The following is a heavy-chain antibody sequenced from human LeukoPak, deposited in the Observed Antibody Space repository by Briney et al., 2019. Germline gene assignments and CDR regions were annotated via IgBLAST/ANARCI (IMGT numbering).Heavy chain of an antibody. Sequence: GGSLRLSCAASGFTFISYAMHGVRQAPGKGLEGVAVISYDGSNKYYADSVKGRFTISKDNYKNRLYLQMNSLRAEDTAVYYCARDTGNTVYWGQGTLVTVSS. V-gene: IGHV3-30*04. CDR3: ARDTGNTVY. J-gene: IGHJ4*02. CDR1: GFTFISYA. D-gene: IGHD1/OR15-1a*01. CDR2: ISYDGSNK.